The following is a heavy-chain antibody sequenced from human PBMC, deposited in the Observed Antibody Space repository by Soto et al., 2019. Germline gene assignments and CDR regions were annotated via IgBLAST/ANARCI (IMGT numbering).Heavy chain of an antibody. D-gene: IGHD6-19*01. CDR1: GGSISSSSYY. CDR3: ARHGRIRDVGYSSGGEAYYFDY. CDR2: IYYSGST. V-gene: IGHV4-39*01. Sequence: SETLSLTCTVSGGSISSSSYYWGWIRQPPGKGLEWIGSIYYSGSTYYNPSLKSRVTISLDTSKNQFSLKLSSVTAADTAVYYCARHGRIRDVGYSSGGEAYYFDYWGQGTLVTVSS. J-gene: IGHJ4*02.